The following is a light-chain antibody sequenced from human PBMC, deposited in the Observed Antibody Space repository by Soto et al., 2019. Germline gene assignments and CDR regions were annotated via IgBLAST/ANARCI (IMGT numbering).Light chain of an antibody. V-gene: IGKV1-6*01. CDR1: QGIRND. J-gene: IGKJ1*01. CDR2: KAS. CDR3: QQYNSFPWT. Sequence: AFHMPQSPSSRYPQVGDTVPITRRASQGIRNDLGWYQQKAGKAPNLLIYKASSLASGVPSRFSGSGSGKEFTLTISSLQPDDLATYYCQQYNSFPWTFGQGTKVDIK.